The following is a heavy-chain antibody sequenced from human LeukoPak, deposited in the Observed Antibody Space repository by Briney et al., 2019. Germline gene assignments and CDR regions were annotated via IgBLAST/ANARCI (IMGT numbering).Heavy chain of an antibody. CDR3: ARFYSYGQYYFDY. D-gene: IGHD5-18*01. Sequence: ETLSLTCAVYGGSFSGYYWSWIRQAPGKGLEWVSAISGSGGSTYYADSVKGRFTISRDNSRNTLYLQMNSLRAEDTAVYYCARFYSYGQYYFDYWGQGTLVTVSS. V-gene: IGHV3-23*01. CDR2: ISGSGGST. J-gene: IGHJ4*02. CDR1: GGSFSGYY.